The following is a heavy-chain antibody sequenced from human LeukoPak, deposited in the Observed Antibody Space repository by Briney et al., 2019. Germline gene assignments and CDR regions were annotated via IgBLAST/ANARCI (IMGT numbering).Heavy chain of an antibody. D-gene: IGHD6-19*01. CDR1: GFTFSSYA. CDR3: AKGVAGLYYFDY. J-gene: IGHJ4*02. V-gene: IGHV3-23*01. Sequence: PGGSLRLSCVAPGFTFSSYAMSWVRQAPGKGLEWVSAISGSGGSTYYADSVKGRFTISRDNSKNTLYLQMNSLRAEDTAVYYCAKGVAGLYYFDYWGQGTLVTVSS. CDR2: ISGSGGST.